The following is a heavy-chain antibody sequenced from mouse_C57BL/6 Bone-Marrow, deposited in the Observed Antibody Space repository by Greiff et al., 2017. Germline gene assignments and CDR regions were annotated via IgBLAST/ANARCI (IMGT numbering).Heavy chain of an antibody. D-gene: IGHD1-1*01. J-gene: IGHJ1*03. CDR3: ARLEFDGSSGDWYFDV. V-gene: IGHV1-85*01. Sequence: VQLQQSRPELVKPGASVKLSCKASGYTFTSYDINWVKQRPGQGLEWIGWIYPRDGSTKYNEKFKGKATLTVDTSSSTAYMELPSLTSEDSAVYFCARLEFDGSSGDWYFDVWGTGTTVTVSS. CDR1: GYTFTSYD. CDR2: IYPRDGST.